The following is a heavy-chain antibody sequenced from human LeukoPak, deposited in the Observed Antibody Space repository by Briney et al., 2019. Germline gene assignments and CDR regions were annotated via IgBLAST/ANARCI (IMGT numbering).Heavy chain of an antibody. V-gene: IGHV3-23*01. CDR2: ISGTGGGT. Sequence: GGSLRLSCAASGFTISNYAMSWVRQAPGKGLEWVSCISGTGGGTYYADSVKGRFTISRENSKNTLYLQINSLRAEDTAVYYCAKDLSGRYSIDAFDIWGQGTMVTVSS. D-gene: IGHD3-10*01. CDR1: GFTISNYA. CDR3: AKDLSGRYSIDAFDI. J-gene: IGHJ3*02.